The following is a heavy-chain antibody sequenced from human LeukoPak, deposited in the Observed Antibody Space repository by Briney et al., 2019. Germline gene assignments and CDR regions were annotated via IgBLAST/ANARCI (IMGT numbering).Heavy chain of an antibody. V-gene: IGHV4-38-2*01. CDR3: ARRYQLLGFDY. Sequence: SETLSLTCAVSGYSISSGYYWGWIRQPPGKGLEWIGSIYHSGGTYYNPSLKSRVTISVDTSKNQFSLKLSSVTAADTAVYYCARRYQLLGFDYWGQGTLVTVSS. D-gene: IGHD2-2*01. J-gene: IGHJ4*02. CDR1: GYSISSGYY. CDR2: IYHSGGT.